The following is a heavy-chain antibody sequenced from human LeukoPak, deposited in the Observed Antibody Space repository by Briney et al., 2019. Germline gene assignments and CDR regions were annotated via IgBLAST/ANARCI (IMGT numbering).Heavy chain of an antibody. J-gene: IGHJ4*02. CDR3: ARQVDDSSGYYPDY. CDR1: GGSISSGGYY. D-gene: IGHD3-22*01. V-gene: IGHV4-31*03. Sequence: PSQTLSLTCTVSGGSISSGGYYWSWIRQHPGKGLEWIGYIYYSGSTNYNSSLKSRVTISVDTSKNQFSLKLSSVTAADTAVYYCARQVDDSSGYYPDYWGQGTLVTVSS. CDR2: IYYSGST.